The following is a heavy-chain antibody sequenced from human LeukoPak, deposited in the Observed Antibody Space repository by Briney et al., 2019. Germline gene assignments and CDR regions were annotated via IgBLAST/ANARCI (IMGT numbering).Heavy chain of an antibody. J-gene: IGHJ4*02. D-gene: IGHD5-24*01. CDR3: SRSDGASDFDC. Sequence: PSQTLSLTCAISGDSVSSNRASWTWIRQSPSRCLEWLGRTYYRSKWYNDYAVSLKSRISINPDTSKNQFSLQLNSVTPEDTAVYYCSRSDGASDFDCWGQGTLVTVSS. CDR1: GDSVSSNRAS. V-gene: IGHV6-1*01. CDR2: TYYRSKWYN.